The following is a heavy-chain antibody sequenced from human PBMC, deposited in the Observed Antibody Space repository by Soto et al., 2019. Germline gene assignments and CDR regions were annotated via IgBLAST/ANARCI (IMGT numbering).Heavy chain of an antibody. Sequence: ASVKVSCKASGYTFTSYGISWVRQAPGQGLEWMGWISAYNGNTNYAQKLQGRVTMTTDTSTSIAYMELRSLRSDDTAVYYCARDGDWNDENYYYGMDVWGQGTTVTVSS. J-gene: IGHJ6*02. CDR3: ARDGDWNDENYYYGMDV. V-gene: IGHV1-18*01. CDR1: GYTFTSYG. CDR2: ISAYNGNT. D-gene: IGHD1-1*01.